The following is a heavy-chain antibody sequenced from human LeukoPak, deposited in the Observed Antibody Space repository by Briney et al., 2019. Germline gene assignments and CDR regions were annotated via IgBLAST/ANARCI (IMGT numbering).Heavy chain of an antibody. CDR1: GYRCTNNY. V-gene: IGHV1-46*01. CDR2: INPSGGNT. J-gene: IGHJ4*02. CDR3: ARDQGLTGYFDY. D-gene: IGHD3-9*01. Sequence: ASVKVSCKTSGYRCTNNYMHWVRQAPGQGLEWMGIINPSGGNTNYAQKFQGRVTMTRDTSTSTVYMELSSLRSEDTAVYFCARDQGLTGYFDYWGQGTLVTVSS.